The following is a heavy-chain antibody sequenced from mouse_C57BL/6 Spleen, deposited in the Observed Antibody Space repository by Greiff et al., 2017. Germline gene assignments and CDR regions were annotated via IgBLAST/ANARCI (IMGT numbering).Heavy chain of an antibody. CDR1: GFTFSSYG. Sequence: EVKLVESGGDLVKPGGSLKLSCAASGFTFSSYGMSWVRQTPDKRLEWVATISSGGSYTYYPDSVKGRFTISRDNAKNTLYLQMSSLKSEDTAMYYCVSREDYGDFDYWGQGTTLTVSS. CDR2: ISSGGSYT. D-gene: IGHD1-1*01. J-gene: IGHJ2*01. CDR3: VSREDYGDFDY. V-gene: IGHV5-6*01.